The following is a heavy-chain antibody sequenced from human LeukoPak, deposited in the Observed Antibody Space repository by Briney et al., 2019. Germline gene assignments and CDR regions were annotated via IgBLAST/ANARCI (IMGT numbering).Heavy chain of an antibody. V-gene: IGHV1-8*01. D-gene: IGHD2-15*01. J-gene: IGHJ4*02. CDR3: ARRHGRCSDGSCYYPDY. Sequence: ASVKVSFKASGYTFTSYDINWMRQATGQGLEWMGWMNPNSGNTGYAQKFQGRVTMTRNSSITTAYMELSSLRSEDTAVYYCARRHGRCSDGSCYYPDYWGQGTLVTVSS. CDR1: GYTFTSYD. CDR2: MNPNSGNT.